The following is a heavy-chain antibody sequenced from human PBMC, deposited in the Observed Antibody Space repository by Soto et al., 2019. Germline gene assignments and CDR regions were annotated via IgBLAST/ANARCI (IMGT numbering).Heavy chain of an antibody. CDR3: ARVLVVPAAIDYYGMDV. CDR2: ISSSSSYT. J-gene: IGHJ6*02. V-gene: IGHV3-11*06. D-gene: IGHD2-2*01. Sequence: GGSLRLSCAASGFTFSDYYMSWIRQAPGKGLEWVSYISSSSSYTNYADSVKGRFTISRDNAKNSLYLQMNSLRAEDTAVYYCARVLVVPAAIDYYGMDVWGQGTTVTVSS. CDR1: GFTFSDYY.